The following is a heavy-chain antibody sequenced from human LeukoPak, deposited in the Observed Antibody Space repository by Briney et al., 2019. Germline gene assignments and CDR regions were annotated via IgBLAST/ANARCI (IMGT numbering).Heavy chain of an antibody. D-gene: IGHD2-2*01. J-gene: IGHJ5*02. Sequence: GGSLRLSCAASGFTFSSYAMSWVRQAPGKGLEWVAFIRYDGSNKYYADSVKGRFTISRDNSKNTLYLQMNSLRAEDTAVYYCAKDRQYCSSTSCYQLLDPWGQGTLVTVSS. CDR2: IRYDGSNK. CDR1: GFTFSSYA. CDR3: AKDRQYCSSTSCYQLLDP. V-gene: IGHV3-30*02.